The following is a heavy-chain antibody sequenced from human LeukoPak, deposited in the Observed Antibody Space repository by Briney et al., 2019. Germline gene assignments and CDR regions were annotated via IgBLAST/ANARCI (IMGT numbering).Heavy chain of an antibody. CDR2: INPNSGGT. Sequence: GASVKVSCKASGYTFTGYYMHWVRQAPGQGLEWVGWINPNSGGTNYAQKFQGRVTMTRDTSISTAYMELSRLRSDATAVYYCARWQQPTRYYYYMDVWGKGTTVTVSS. CDR3: ARWQQPTRYYYYMDV. D-gene: IGHD6-13*01. J-gene: IGHJ6*03. CDR1: GYTFTGYY. V-gene: IGHV1-2*02.